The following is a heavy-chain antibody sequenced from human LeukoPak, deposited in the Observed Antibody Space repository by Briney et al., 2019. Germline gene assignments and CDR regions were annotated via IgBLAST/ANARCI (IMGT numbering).Heavy chain of an antibody. V-gene: IGHV3-64*01. CDR3: VRDTRSTMTSRPFHFDY. Sequence: GGSLRLSCAASGFTFSSYAMHWVRQAPGKGLEYVSAISSNGGSTYYANSVKGRFTISRDNSKNTLYLQMGSLRAEDMAVYYCVRDTRSTMTSRPFHFDYWGQGTLVTVSS. CDR2: ISSNGGST. J-gene: IGHJ4*02. CDR1: GFTFSSYA. D-gene: IGHD3-22*01.